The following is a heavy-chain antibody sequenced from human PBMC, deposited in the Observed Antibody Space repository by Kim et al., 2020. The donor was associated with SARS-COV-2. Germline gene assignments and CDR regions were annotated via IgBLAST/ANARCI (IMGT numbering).Heavy chain of an antibody. D-gene: IGHD4-17*01. CDR3: ATDWGTVTTLGYYYYYGMDV. CDR1: GYTLTELS. J-gene: IGHJ6*02. Sequence: ASVKVSCKVSGYTLTELSMHWVRQAPGKGLEWMGGFDPEDGETIYAQKFQGRVTMTEDTSTDTAYMELSSLRSEDTAVYYCATDWGTVTTLGYYYYYGMDVWGQGTTVTVSS. V-gene: IGHV1-24*01. CDR2: FDPEDGET.